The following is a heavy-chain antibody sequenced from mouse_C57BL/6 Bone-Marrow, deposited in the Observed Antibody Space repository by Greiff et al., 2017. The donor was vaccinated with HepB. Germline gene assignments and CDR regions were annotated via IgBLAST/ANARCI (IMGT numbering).Heavy chain of an antibody. J-gene: IGHJ4*01. CDR1: GYTFTSYW. CDR2: IDPSDSYT. V-gene: IGHV1-50*01. CDR3: AREKGNYYYAMDY. D-gene: IGHD2-1*01. Sequence: QVQLQQPGAELVKPGASVKLSCKASGYTFTSYWMQWVKQRPGQGLEWIGEIDPSDSYTNYNQKFKGMATLTVDTSSSTAYMQLSSLTSEDSAVYYCAREKGNYYYAMDYWGQGTSVTVSS.